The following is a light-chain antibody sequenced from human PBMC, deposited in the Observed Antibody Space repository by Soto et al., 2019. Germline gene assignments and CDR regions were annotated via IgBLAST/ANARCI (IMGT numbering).Light chain of an antibody. V-gene: IGKV4-1*01. Sequence: DIVMTQSPDSLSVSLGERATINCKSSQTVFHTSYNKDFLAWYQQKAGQPPKLLFYWASTRESGVPARFSGGGSGTGFSLTISSLQPEDVAVYYCQQYYSSVTFGQGTKLEIK. CDR3: QQYYSSVT. CDR1: QTVFHTSYNKDF. CDR2: WAS. J-gene: IGKJ2*01.